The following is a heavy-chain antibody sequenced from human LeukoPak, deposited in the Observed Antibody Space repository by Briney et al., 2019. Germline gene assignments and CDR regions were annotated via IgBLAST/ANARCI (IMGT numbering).Heavy chain of an antibody. CDR3: AKGSYSSGWADYYYYGMDV. J-gene: IGHJ6*02. CDR1: GFTFSSYA. D-gene: IGHD6-19*01. CDR2: ISGSGGST. Sequence: PGGSLRLSCTASGFTFSSYAMSWVRQAPGKGLEWVSAISGSGGSTYYADSVKGRLTISRDNSKNTLYLQMNSLRAEDTAVYYCAKGSYSSGWADYYYYGMDVWGQGTTVTVSS. V-gene: IGHV3-23*01.